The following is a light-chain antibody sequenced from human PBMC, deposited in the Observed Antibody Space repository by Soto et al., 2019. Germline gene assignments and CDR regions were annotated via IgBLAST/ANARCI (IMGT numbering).Light chain of an antibody. J-gene: IGKJ1*01. Sequence: DIQLTQSPSCLSASVGDRVTITCRASQSINSHLNWYQQKPGKAPKFLIYATSNLQSGVPSRFSGSGSGTDFTLTISSLQPEDFATYYCQQSYSVPTFGQGTKV. CDR2: ATS. CDR1: QSINSH. V-gene: IGKV1-39*01. CDR3: QQSYSVPT.